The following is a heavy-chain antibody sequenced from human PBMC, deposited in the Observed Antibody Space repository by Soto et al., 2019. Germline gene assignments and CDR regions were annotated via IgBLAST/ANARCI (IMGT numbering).Heavy chain of an antibody. CDR3: AVSLDIVVVPAAVIDAFDI. V-gene: IGHV1-69*02. J-gene: IGHJ3*02. D-gene: IGHD2-2*03. CDR1: GGTFSSYT. CDR2: IISILGIA. Sequence: QVQLVQSGAEVKKPGSSVKVSCKASGGTFSSYTISWVRQAPGQGLEWMGRIISILGIANYAQKFQGRVTITADKYTSTAYRELSSLRSEDTAVYYCAVSLDIVVVPAAVIDAFDIWGQGTMVTVSS.